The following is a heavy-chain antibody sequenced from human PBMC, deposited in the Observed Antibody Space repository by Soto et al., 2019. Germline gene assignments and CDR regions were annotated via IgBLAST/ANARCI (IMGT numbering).Heavy chain of an antibody. J-gene: IGHJ4*02. V-gene: IGHV3-30*04. CDR1: GFTFSGYA. Sequence: QVHLVESGGGVVQPGRSLRLSCAASGFTFSGYAMHWVRQATGKGLEWVAATSYDENYKYYADSVKGRFTISRDNSKNTLFLQMNSLRTEDTAVYYCARQGGSSGIWYFDYWGQGSLVTVSS. CDR3: ARQGGSSGIWYFDY. D-gene: IGHD6-6*01. CDR2: TSYDENYK.